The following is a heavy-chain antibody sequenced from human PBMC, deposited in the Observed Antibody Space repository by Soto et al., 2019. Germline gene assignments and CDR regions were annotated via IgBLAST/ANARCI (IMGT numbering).Heavy chain of an antibody. Sequence: PSETLSLTCTASGGSVNSGSYYWNWIRQPPGKGLEWLGYVFYSGNSNYKPSVRSRVAISVDTSKNQFFLRLSSVTAADTAVYYCVRSYTLMVAALGEWGQGTLVTVSS. CDR1: GGSVNSGSYY. D-gene: IGHD3-16*01. CDR3: VRSYTLMVAALGE. CDR2: VFYSGNS. V-gene: IGHV4-61*01. J-gene: IGHJ1*01.